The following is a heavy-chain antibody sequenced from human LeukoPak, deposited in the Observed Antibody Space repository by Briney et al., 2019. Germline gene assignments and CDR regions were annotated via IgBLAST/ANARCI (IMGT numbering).Heavy chain of an antibody. J-gene: IGHJ5*02. CDR2: ISHSGST. D-gene: IGHD3-10*01. CDR1: GGSISSSNW. CDR3: ARDSGTTGEVKFDP. Sequence: SETLSLTCAVSGGSISSSNWWSWVRQPPGKGLEWIGEISHSGSTTYNPSLKSRLTISIDTSKNQFSLKLSSVTAADTAVYYCARDSGTTGEVKFDPWGQGTLVTVSS. V-gene: IGHV4-4*02.